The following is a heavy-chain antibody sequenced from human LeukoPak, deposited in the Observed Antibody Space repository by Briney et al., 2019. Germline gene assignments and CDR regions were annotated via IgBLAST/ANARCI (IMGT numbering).Heavy chain of an antibody. J-gene: IGHJ4*02. Sequence: GGSLRLSCAASGFTFSSYAMSWVRQAPGKGLECVSAISGSGGSTYYADSVKGRFTISRDNSKNTLYLQMNSLRAEDTAVYYCAKTYYYDSSGYYREQCFDYWGQGTLVTVSS. CDR1: GFTFSSYA. CDR3: AKTYYYDSSGYYREQCFDY. D-gene: IGHD3-22*01. V-gene: IGHV3-23*01. CDR2: ISGSGGST.